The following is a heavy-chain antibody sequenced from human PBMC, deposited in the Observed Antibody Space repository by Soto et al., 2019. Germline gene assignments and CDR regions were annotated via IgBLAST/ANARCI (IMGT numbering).Heavy chain of an antibody. J-gene: IGHJ6*02. D-gene: IGHD6-13*01. V-gene: IGHV4-30-4*01. CDR1: GGSISSGDYY. Sequence: QVQLQESGPGLVKPSQTLSLTCTVSGGSISSGDYYWSWIRQPPGKGLEWIGYIYYSGSTYYNPSLKSRVTISVDTSKNQFSLKLSSVTAADTAVYYCARGQQLDPYYYYGMDVWGQGTTVTVSS. CDR3: ARGQQLDPYYYYGMDV. CDR2: IYYSGST.